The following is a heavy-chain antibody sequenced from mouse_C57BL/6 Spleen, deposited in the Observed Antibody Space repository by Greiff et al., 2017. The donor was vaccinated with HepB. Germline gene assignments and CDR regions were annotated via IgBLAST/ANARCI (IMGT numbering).Heavy chain of an antibody. V-gene: IGHV5-16*01. CDR1: GFTFSDYY. Sequence: EVKLVESEGGLVQPGSSMKLSCTASGFTFSDYYMAWVRQVPEKGLEWVANINYNGSSTYYLDSLKSRFIISRDNAKNLLYLQMSSLKSEDTATYYCARDQDYGLDYWGQGTTLTVSS. CDR3: ARDQDYGLDY. D-gene: IGHD1-1*01. CDR2: INYNGSST. J-gene: IGHJ2*01.